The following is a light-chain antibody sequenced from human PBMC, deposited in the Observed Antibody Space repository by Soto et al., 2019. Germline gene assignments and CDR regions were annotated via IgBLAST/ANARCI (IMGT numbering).Light chain of an antibody. CDR2: AAS. CDR3: QQYYSFPRT. J-gene: IGKJ1*01. V-gene: IGKV1-5*01. Sequence: DIQMTQSPSTLSASVGDGVTITCRASQNISVWLAWYQQRPGKAPKFLIYAASTLQSGVPSRFSGSGSGTDFTLTISCLQSEDFATYYCQQYYSFPRTFGQGTKVEIK. CDR1: QNISVW.